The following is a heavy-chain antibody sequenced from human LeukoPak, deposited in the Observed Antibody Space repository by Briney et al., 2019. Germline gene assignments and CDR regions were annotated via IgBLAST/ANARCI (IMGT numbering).Heavy chain of an antibody. J-gene: IGHJ4*02. CDR3: ARDSYYFDRTGYYYYFEH. D-gene: IGHD3-22*01. Sequence: GGSLRLSCAASGFTFSSYSMNWVRQAPGKGLEWVSYISSSSTIYYADSVKGRFTISRDNAKNSLYLQMNSLRAEDTAVYYCARDSYYFDRTGYYYYFEHWGQGTLVTVSS. CDR1: GFTFSSYS. CDR2: ISSSSTI. V-gene: IGHV3-48*01.